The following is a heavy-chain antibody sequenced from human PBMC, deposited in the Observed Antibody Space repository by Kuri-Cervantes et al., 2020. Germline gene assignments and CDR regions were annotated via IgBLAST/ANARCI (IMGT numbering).Heavy chain of an antibody. Sequence: ASVKVSCKVSGYTLTELSMHWVRQAPGKGLEWMGGFDPEDGETVYAQKFQGRVTMTEDTSTDTAYMELSSLRAEDTALYYCARDQDYYDNNGYYYWRYFQHWGQGTLVTVSS. CDR2: FDPEDGET. CDR3: ARDQDYYDNNGYYYWRYFQH. CDR1: GYTLTELS. J-gene: IGHJ1*01. D-gene: IGHD3-22*01. V-gene: IGHV1-24*01.